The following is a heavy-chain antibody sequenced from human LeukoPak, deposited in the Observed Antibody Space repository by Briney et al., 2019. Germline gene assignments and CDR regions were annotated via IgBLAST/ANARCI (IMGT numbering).Heavy chain of an antibody. CDR1: GVSFSGSY. CDR3: TKTSPGVPLDF. D-gene: IGHD7-27*01. J-gene: IGHJ4*02. V-gene: IGHV4-34*01. Sequence: SETLSLTCAVSGVSFSGSYWSWIRQPPWKGPEWVGEISHSGRTSYNPSLKSRVTISLDTSKNQFSLRLTFVTAADTAVYYCTKTSPGVPLDFWGQGNLVTVSS. CDR2: ISHSGRT.